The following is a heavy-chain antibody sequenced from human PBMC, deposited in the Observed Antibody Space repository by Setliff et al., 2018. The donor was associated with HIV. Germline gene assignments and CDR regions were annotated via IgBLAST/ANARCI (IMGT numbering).Heavy chain of an antibody. D-gene: IGHD3-10*01. J-gene: IGHJ3*02. V-gene: IGHV5-51*01. CDR3: ARVGELYSSEHAFDI. CDR2: IYPGDSDT. CDR1: GYSFTSYW. Sequence: PGESLKISCKGSGYSFTSYWIGWVRQMPGKGLEWMGIIYPGDSDTRYSPSFQGQVTISADKSISTAYLQWSSLKASDTAMYYCARVGELYSSEHAFDIWGQGTMVTVSS.